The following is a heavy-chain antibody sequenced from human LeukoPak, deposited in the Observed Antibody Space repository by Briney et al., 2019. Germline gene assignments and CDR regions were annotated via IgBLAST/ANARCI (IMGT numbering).Heavy chain of an antibody. CDR3: ARQTSDYYYYYMDV. V-gene: IGHV4-39*01. J-gene: IGHJ6*03. Sequence: SETLSLTCTVSGGSISTSAFYWGWIRQPPGKGLEWIGSIYDSGNEFYNPSLKSRVTISADTSKNQFSPKLNSVTAADTAMYYCARQTSDYYYYYMDVWGEGITVTVSS. CDR1: GGSISTSAFY. CDR2: IYDSGNE.